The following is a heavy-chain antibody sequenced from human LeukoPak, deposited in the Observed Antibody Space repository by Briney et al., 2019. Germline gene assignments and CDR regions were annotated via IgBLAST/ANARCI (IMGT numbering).Heavy chain of an antibody. CDR1: GITLSNYA. J-gene: IGHJ6*02. Sequence: GGSLRLSCAVSGITLSNYAMSWVRQAPGKGLEWVSVIYSGGSTYYADSVKGRFTISRDNSKNTLYLQMNSLRAEDTAVYYCARDRHSSSLYYYGMDVWGQGTTVTVSS. V-gene: IGHV3-66*01. CDR3: ARDRHSSSLYYYGMDV. CDR2: IYSGGST. D-gene: IGHD6-13*01.